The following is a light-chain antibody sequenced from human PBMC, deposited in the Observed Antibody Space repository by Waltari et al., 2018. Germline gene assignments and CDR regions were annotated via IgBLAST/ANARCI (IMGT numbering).Light chain of an antibody. J-gene: IGKJ1*01. CDR1: QSISSY. V-gene: IGKV1-39*01. Sequence: SQMILSPSPLSASVADRVTITCRARQSISSYINWYQQKPGKAPKLLIYAASSLQSGVPSRFSGSGSGTEFTLTISSLQPEDVATDYCQQSYSTPRRGTFGQGTKVEIK. CDR2: AAS. CDR3: QQSYSTPRRGT.